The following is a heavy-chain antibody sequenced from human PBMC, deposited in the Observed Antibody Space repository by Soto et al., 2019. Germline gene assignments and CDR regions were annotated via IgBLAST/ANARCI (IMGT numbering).Heavy chain of an antibody. CDR2: ISTYKGNT. J-gene: IGHJ4*02. CDR3: ATRSPAFDY. Sequence: QVQLVQSGPEVKKPGASVKVSCKTSGYTFTSYGIAWVRQAPGQGLEWMGWISTYKGNTNYAQKFQGRVTMTTDTSTSTAYMELRSLRSDDTAVYYCATRSPAFDYWGQGTLVTASS. CDR1: GYTFTSYG. V-gene: IGHV1-18*01.